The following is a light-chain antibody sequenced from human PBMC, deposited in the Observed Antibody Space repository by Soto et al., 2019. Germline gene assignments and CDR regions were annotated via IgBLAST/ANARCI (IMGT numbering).Light chain of an antibody. V-gene: IGKV3-15*01. CDR3: QHYNNWPPWT. Sequence: DIVMTQSPDTLSVSPGERATLYCRASKSVSNNFAWYQQKPGQAPRLLIYGASTRATGIPARFSGSGSGTEFTLTISSLHSEDFAVYYCQHYNNWPPWTFGQGTKVEIK. CDR2: GAS. J-gene: IGKJ1*01. CDR1: KSVSNN.